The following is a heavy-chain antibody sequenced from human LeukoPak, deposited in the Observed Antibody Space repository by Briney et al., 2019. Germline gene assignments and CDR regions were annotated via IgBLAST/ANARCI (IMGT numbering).Heavy chain of an antibody. Sequence: GGSLRLSCTVSGFTVSSNSMSWVRQAPGKGLEWVSFIYSDNTHYSDSVKGRFTISRDNSKNTLYLQMNSLRAEDTAVYYCARETVRGVIPFDYWGQGTLVTVSS. CDR3: ARETVRGVIPFDY. CDR2: IYSDNT. J-gene: IGHJ4*02. V-gene: IGHV3-53*05. D-gene: IGHD3-10*02. CDR1: GFTVSSNS.